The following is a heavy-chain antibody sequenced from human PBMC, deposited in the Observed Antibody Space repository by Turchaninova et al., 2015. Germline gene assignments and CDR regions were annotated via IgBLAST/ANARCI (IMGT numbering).Heavy chain of an antibody. J-gene: IGHJ3*02. CDR2: IWHSGTT. CDR1: GYSISSGHH. Sequence: QVQLQESGPGLMKPSETLSLTCAVSGYSISSGHHWGWIRQPPGKGLEWIGSIWHSGTTYYNPSLQSRVTISLDTSKNLFSLKLSSVTAADTAIYYCARTNAFDNWGQGAVVTVSS. V-gene: IGHV4-38-2*01. CDR3: ARTNAFDN.